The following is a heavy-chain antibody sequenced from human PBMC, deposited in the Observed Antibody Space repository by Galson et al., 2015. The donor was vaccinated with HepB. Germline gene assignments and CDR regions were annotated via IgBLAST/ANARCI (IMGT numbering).Heavy chain of an antibody. CDR2: IYPGDSGI. V-gene: IGHV5-51*01. J-gene: IGHJ6*02. CDR3: ARFSGGSMPPNYYYYGMDV. CDR1: GYSFTTYW. Sequence: QSGAEVKKPGESLKISCKGSGYSFTTYWIAWVRQMSGRGLQWMGIIYPGDSGIRYHPSFEGQVTISADKSISTAYLQWSSLKASDTAVYYCARFSGGSMPPNYYYYGMDVWGQGTTVTVSS. D-gene: IGHD6-13*01.